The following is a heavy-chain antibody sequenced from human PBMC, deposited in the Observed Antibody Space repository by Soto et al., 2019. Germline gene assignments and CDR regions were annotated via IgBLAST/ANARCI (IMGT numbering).Heavy chain of an antibody. J-gene: IGHJ4*02. D-gene: IGHD5-18*01. CDR1: GGSISRYY. Sequence: SETLSLTCTVSGGSISRYYWSWIRQPPGKGLEWIGYIYYDGSTNYSPSLKSRVTISVDTSKNQFSLRLSSVTAADTAVYHCERAGYSYGFGYYYDYWGQGTLVTVS. CDR3: ERAGYSYGFGYYYDY. V-gene: IGHV4-59*01. CDR2: IYYDGST.